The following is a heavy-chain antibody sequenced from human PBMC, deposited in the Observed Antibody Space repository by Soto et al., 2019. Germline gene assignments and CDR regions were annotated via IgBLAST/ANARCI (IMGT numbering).Heavy chain of an antibody. CDR1: GFAFSGSA. CDR2: IRSKGGNYAT. D-gene: IGHD6-13*01. CDR3: TSLNGAASFDY. V-gene: IGHV3-73*02. Sequence: EVQVVESGGGLVQPGGSLKLSCAASGFAFSGSAVNWVRQASGTGLEWVGRIRSKGGNYATAYAASVEGRFTISRDDSKNTAYLQMNSLRTEDTAVYFCTSLNGAASFDYWGQGTLVTVSS. J-gene: IGHJ4*02.